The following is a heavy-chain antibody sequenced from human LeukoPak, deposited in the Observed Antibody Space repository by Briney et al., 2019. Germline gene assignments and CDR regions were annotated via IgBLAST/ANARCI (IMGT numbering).Heavy chain of an antibody. J-gene: IGHJ4*02. V-gene: IGHV4-4*07. CDR2: IYTSGST. Sequence: SETLSLTCTVSGGSISRYYGSWIRQPAGKGLEWIGRIYTSGSTNDNPSPKNRLTMSVDTTRNHSSLTLSSVTAADTAVYYCARAFMFDYWGQGTLVTVSS. CDR3: ARAFMFDY. CDR1: GGSISRYY.